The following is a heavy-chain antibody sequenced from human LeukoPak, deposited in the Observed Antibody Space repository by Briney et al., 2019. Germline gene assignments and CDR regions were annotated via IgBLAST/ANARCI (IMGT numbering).Heavy chain of an antibody. D-gene: IGHD1-7*01. Sequence: GASVKVSCKASGYTFTSYHMHWVRQAPGQGLEWMGIINPSGGTTNYAQKFRGRVTMTRDMSTSTVYMELSSLRSEDTAVYYCARLYGNFQNYYDYWGQGTLVTVSS. CDR2: INPSGGTT. CDR3: ARLYGNFQNYYDY. CDR1: GYTFTSYH. J-gene: IGHJ4*02. V-gene: IGHV1-46*01.